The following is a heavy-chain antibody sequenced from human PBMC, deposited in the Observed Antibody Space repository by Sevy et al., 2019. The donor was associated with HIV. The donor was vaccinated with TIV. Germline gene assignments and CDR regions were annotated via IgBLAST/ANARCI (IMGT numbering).Heavy chain of an antibody. CDR1: GFTFGSYW. Sequence: GGSLRLSCSASGFTFGSYWMHWVRQAPGKGLVWISGVNSDGSSTNYADSVKGRFTMSRDSDKNTLYLQMNSLRAEDTAVYFCVAANTWEDYWGQGTLVTVSS. CDR3: VAANTWEDY. J-gene: IGHJ4*02. V-gene: IGHV3-74*01. D-gene: IGHD1-26*01. CDR2: VNSDGSST.